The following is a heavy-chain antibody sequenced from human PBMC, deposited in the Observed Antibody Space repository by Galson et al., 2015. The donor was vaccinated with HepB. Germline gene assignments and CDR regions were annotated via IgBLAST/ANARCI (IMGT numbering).Heavy chain of an antibody. CDR3: AKWDSSNWGWYFDL. Sequence: SLRLSCAASGFTFSNYAMTWVRQAPGKGLEWVSVSETDGTTYYADSVKGRFTISRDNSKNALHVQMNSLRAEDTAVYYCAKWDSSNWGWYFDLWGRGTLVTVSS. V-gene: IGHV3-23*01. D-gene: IGHD7-27*01. CDR2: SETDGTT. CDR1: GFTFSNYA. J-gene: IGHJ2*01.